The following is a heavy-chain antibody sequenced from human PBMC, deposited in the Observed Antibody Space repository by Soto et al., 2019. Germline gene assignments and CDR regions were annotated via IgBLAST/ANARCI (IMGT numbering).Heavy chain of an antibody. CDR1: GGSISSDSINTNPYF. J-gene: IGHJ4*02. D-gene: IGHD1-26*01. CDR2: ISHRGNT. CDR3: ARLDNTGRFQTFDY. Sequence: SGTLFLTCVVSGGSISSDSINTNPYFWGWVRQPPGKGLEGIGFISHRGNTLYNPSLKSRVTLFVDTSKNQFSLKLTSVTAADTAVYHCARLDNTGRFQTFDYWGQGILVTVSS. V-gene: IGHV4-39*01.